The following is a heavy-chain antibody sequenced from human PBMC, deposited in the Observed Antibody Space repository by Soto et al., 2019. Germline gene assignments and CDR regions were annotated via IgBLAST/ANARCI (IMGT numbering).Heavy chain of an antibody. Sequence: SETLSLTCAVYGGSFSGYYWSWIRQPPGKGLEWIGEINHSGSTNYNPSLKSRVTISVDTSKNQFSLKLSSVTAADTAVYYCARGRPGYSSGYRHYYGMDVWGQGTTVTVSS. CDR2: INHSGST. CDR3: ARGRPGYSSGYRHYYGMDV. CDR1: GGSFSGYY. J-gene: IGHJ6*02. D-gene: IGHD3-22*01. V-gene: IGHV4-34*01.